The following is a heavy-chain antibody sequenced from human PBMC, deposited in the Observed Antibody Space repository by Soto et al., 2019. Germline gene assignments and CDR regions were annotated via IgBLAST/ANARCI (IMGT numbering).Heavy chain of an antibody. CDR3: ARCLQPTGGMHWYFDL. D-gene: IGHD1-1*01. Sequence: QVQLVESGGGVVQPGRSLGLSCAASGFTFNTYGMHWVRQAPGKGLEWVAAISYDGINKYYVDSVKGRFTISRDNSKNSRYVEMNSLRVEDTALYYGARCLQPTGGMHWYFDLWGRGILVTVSS. J-gene: IGHJ2*01. CDR2: ISYDGINK. CDR1: GFTFNTYG. V-gene: IGHV3-30*03.